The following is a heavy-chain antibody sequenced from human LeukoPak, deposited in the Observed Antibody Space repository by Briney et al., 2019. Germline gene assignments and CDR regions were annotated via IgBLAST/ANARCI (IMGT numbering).Heavy chain of an antibody. V-gene: IGHV3-48*01. J-gene: IGHJ4*02. CDR3: AKVLGGSPPQAFEY. Sequence: GGSLRLSCAASGFTFSIYTMNWGHQAPGKGLEGISSISSSGSTIVYADSVKGRFTVSRDNSRNTLYLQMNSLRAEATAIYYCAKVLGGSPPQAFEYWGQGTLLTVTS. CDR1: GFTFSIYT. D-gene: IGHD2-15*01. CDR2: ISSSGSTI.